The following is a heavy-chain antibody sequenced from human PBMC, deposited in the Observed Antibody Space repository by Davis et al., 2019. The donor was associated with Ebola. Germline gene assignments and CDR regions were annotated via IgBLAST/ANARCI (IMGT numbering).Heavy chain of an antibody. J-gene: IGHJ4*02. CDR1: GYTFTSYG. Sequence: ASVKVSCKASGYTFTSYGISWVRQAPGQGLEWMGWISAYNGNTNYAQKLQGRVTMTTDTSTSTAYMGLRSLRSDDTAVYYCARAPYYYGSGSFDYWGQGTLVTVSS. D-gene: IGHD3-10*01. CDR2: ISAYNGNT. V-gene: IGHV1-18*01. CDR3: ARAPYYYGSGSFDY.